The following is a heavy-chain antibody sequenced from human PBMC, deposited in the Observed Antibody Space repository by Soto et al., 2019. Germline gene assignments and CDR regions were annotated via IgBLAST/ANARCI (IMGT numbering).Heavy chain of an antibody. CDR1: GGSISSYY. V-gene: IGHV4-4*07. D-gene: IGHD1-20*01. CDR3: ARLHITGTESSSFPWFDP. Sequence: PSETLSLTCTVSGGSISSYYWSWIRQPAGKGLEWIGRISTSGSTNYNPSLKSPVTMSVDTSKNQFSLKLSSVTAADTAVYYCARLHITGTESSSFPWFDPWGQGTMVTVSS. CDR2: ISTSGST. J-gene: IGHJ5*02.